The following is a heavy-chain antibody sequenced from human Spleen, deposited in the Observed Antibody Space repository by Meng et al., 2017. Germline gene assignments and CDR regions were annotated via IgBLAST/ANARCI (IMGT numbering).Heavy chain of an antibody. CDR2: LSVYNGNT. CDR1: GYTFTSYG. J-gene: IGHJ5*02. V-gene: IGHV1-18*01. Sequence: ASVKVSCKASGYTFTSYGITWVRQAPGQGLEWMGWLSVYNGNTNYAQKFQGRVTMTTDTSTSTGYMELRRLRSDDTAVYYCARTIQLWSYNWFDPWGQGTLVTVSS. CDR3: ARTIQLWSYNWFDP. D-gene: IGHD5-18*01.